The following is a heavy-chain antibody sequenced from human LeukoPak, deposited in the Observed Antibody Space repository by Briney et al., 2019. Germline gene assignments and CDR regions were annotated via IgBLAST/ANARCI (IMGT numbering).Heavy chain of an antibody. V-gene: IGHV4-34*01. Sequence: PSETLSLTCAAYGGSFSGYYWSWIRQPPGKGLEWIGEINHSGSTNYNPSLKSRVTISVDTSKNQFSLKLSSVTAADTAVYLCARGPYCSSTSCLIAAAANWFDPWGQGTLVTVSS. D-gene: IGHD2-2*01. J-gene: IGHJ5*02. CDR2: INHSGST. CDR1: GGSFSGYY. CDR3: ARGPYCSSTSCLIAAAANWFDP.